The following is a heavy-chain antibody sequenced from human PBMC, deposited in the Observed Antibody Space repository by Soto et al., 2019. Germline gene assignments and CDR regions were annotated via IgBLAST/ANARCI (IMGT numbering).Heavy chain of an antibody. V-gene: IGHV3-48*03. J-gene: IGHJ6*02. CDR1: GFTFSSYE. CDR3: ARDISLPRAEYYYYGMDV. Sequence: GGSLRLSCAASGFTFSSYEMNWVRQAPGKGLEWVSYISSSGSTIYYADSVKGRFTISRDNAKNSLYLQMNSLRAEDTAVYYCARDISLPRAEYYYYGMDVWGQGTTVTVSS. CDR2: ISSSGSTI.